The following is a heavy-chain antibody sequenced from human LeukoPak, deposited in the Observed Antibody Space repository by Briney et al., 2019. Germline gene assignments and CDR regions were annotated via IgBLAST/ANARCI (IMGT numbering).Heavy chain of an antibody. J-gene: IGHJ4*02. D-gene: IGHD2-21*02. Sequence: GGSLRLSCAAPGFNFANHAMSWVRQTAGKGLEWVSAISGGGDITYYADSVKGRFTISRDNSKDTLFLQMHSLRPGDTAVYYCVREDTPATANYWGQGTLVTISS. V-gene: IGHV3-23*01. CDR2: ISGGGDIT. CDR3: VREDTPATANY. CDR1: GFNFANHA.